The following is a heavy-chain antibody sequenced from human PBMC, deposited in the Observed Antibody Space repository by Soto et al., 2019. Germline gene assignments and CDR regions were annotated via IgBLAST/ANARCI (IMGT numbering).Heavy chain of an antibody. CDR1: GFTFSSYA. Sequence: GGSLRLACAASGFTFSSYAMGWVRQAPGKGLEWVSAISGSGGSTYYADSVKGRFTISRDNSKNTLYLQMNSLRAEDTAVYYCAKGAQGLGTLYFDYWGQGTLVTVSS. V-gene: IGHV3-23*01. D-gene: IGHD1-1*01. CDR3: AKGAQGLGTLYFDY. J-gene: IGHJ4*02. CDR2: ISGSGGST.